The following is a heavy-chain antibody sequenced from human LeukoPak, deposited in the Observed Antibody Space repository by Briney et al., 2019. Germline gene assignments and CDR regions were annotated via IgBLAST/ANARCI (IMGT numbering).Heavy chain of an antibody. Sequence: ASVKVSCKASGYTLTSYGISWVRQAPGQGLEWMGWISAYNGNTNYAQKPQGRVTMTTDTSTSTAYMELRSLRSDDTAVYYCARGRDYYDSSGYYETPFDYWGQGTLVTVSS. V-gene: IGHV1-18*01. D-gene: IGHD3-22*01. CDR1: GYTLTSYG. J-gene: IGHJ4*02. CDR2: ISAYNGNT. CDR3: ARGRDYYDSSGYYETPFDY.